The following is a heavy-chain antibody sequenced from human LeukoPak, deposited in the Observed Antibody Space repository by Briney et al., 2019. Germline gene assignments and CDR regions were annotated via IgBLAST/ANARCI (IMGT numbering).Heavy chain of an antibody. CDR1: GGSFSGYY. J-gene: IGHJ4*02. V-gene: IGHV4-34*01. Sequence: ASETLSLTCAVYGGSFSGYYWSWIRQPPGKGLEWIGEINHSGSTNYNPSLKSRVTISVDTSKNQFSLKLSSVTAVDTAVYYCAREAPRATSDCWGQGTLVTVSS. CDR2: INHSGST. CDR3: AREAPRATSDC.